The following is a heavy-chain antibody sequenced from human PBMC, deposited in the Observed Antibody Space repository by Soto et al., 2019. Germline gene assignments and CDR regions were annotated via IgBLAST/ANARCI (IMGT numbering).Heavy chain of an antibody. CDR1: GFTFSSYS. CDR3: ARPERGPHPFDY. J-gene: IGHJ4*02. CDR2: ISSSSSYI. D-gene: IGHD3-10*01. Sequence: GGFLRLACAASGFTFSSYSMNWVRQAPGKGVEWVSSISSSSSYIYYADSVKGRFTISRDNAKNSLYLQMNSLRAEDTAVYYCARPERGPHPFDYWGQGTLVTVSS. V-gene: IGHV3-21*01.